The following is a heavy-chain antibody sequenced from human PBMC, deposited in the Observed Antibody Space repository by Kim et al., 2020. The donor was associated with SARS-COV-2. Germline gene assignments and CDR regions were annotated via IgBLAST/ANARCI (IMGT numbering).Heavy chain of an antibody. CDR2: INHSGST. J-gene: IGHJ6*02. Sequence: SETLSLTCAVYGGSFSGYYWSWIRQPPGKGLEWIGEINHSGSTNYNPSLKSRVTISVDTSKNQFSLKLSSVTAADTAVYYCARGVGIAAAVYYYGMDVWGQGTTVTVSS. CDR1: GGSFSGYY. V-gene: IGHV4-34*01. D-gene: IGHD6-13*01. CDR3: ARGVGIAAAVYYYGMDV.